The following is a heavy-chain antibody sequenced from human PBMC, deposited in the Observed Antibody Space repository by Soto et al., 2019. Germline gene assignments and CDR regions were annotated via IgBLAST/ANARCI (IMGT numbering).Heavy chain of an antibody. V-gene: IGHV3-23*01. Sequence: EVQLLESGGGLVQPGGSLRLSCAASGFTFADYAMTWVRQAPGKGLDWVSTVSASGGTTYYANSVEGRFSISRDNSKNTLQLQINSLRAEDTAVYYCAKDILTGSPHYWGQGTLVTVSS. CDR3: AKDILTGSPHY. D-gene: IGHD3-9*01. CDR2: VSASGGTT. CDR1: GFTFADYA. J-gene: IGHJ4*02.